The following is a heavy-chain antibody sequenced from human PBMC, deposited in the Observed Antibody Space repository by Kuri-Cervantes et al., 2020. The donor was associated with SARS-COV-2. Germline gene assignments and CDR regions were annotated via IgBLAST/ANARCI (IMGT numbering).Heavy chain of an antibody. Sequence: SVKVSCKASGGTFSGYAISWVRQAPGQGLEWMGGIIPIFGTANHAQKFQGRVTITTDESTSTAYMELSSLRSEDTAVYYCARGGVGATQDCSFDYWGQGTLVTVSS. CDR1: GGTFSGYA. J-gene: IGHJ4*02. CDR2: IIPIFGTA. V-gene: IGHV1-69*05. D-gene: IGHD1-26*01. CDR3: ARGGVGATQDCSFDY.